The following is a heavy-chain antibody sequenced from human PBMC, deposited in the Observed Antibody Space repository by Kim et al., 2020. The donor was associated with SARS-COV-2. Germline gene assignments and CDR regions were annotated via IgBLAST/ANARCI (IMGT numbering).Heavy chain of an antibody. V-gene: IGHV4-59*09. CDR3: ARGFITYYYAMDV. D-gene: IGHD3-10*01. J-gene: IGHJ6*02. Sequence: KYNPSLKSRVTISVDTSKNHFSLNLRSVTAADTAVYYCARGFITYYYAMDVWGQGTTVTVSS.